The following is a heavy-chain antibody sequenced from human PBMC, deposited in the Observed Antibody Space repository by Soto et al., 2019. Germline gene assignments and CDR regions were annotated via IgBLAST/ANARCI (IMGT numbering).Heavy chain of an antibody. V-gene: IGHV1-2*02. J-gene: IGHJ5*02. CDR3: ARKHSLDYIRWGLDP. Sequence: ASVKVSCKASGYTFTGYYMRWVRQAPGQGLEWMGWINPNTGDTNYAQKFQGRVTMTRDTSIDTAYLELTGLTSDDTATYYCARKHSLDYIRWGLDPWGQGTLVTVSS. CDR2: INPNTGDT. CDR1: GYTFTGYY. D-gene: IGHD4-4*01.